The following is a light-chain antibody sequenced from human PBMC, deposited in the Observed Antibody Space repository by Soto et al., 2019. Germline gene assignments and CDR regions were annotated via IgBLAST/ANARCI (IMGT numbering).Light chain of an antibody. J-gene: IGKJ2*01. V-gene: IGKV1-5*03. CDR2: KAS. CDR1: QSINRW. CDR3: QQYSTYPYI. Sequence: DIQMTQSPSTLSAPAGDRVTITCRASQSINRWLAWYQQKPGKAPKLLIYKASSLESGVPSRFSGGGIGTEFSLSISSLQPDDFATYYCQQYSTYPYIFGQGTKVDIK.